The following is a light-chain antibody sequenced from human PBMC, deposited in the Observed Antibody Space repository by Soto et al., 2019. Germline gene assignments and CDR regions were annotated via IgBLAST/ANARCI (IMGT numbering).Light chain of an antibody. Sequence: EMVMTQSPVTLSGSPGERVTLPCRASRTISRNLAWYQQKPGQAPRLLIYGASTRATGIPDRFSGSGSGTEFTLTINSLQSEDFAMYYCQPHNNWPVVTFGGGTRVEIK. J-gene: IGKJ4*01. CDR2: GAS. CDR1: RTISRN. V-gene: IGKV3-15*01. CDR3: QPHNNWPVVT.